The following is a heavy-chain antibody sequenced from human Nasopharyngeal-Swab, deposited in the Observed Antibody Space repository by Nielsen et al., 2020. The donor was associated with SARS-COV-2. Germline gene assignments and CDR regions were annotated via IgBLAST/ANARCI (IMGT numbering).Heavy chain of an antibody. J-gene: IGHJ4*02. Sequence: LRLSCTVSGGSISSGGNYRSWIRQHPGKGLEWIGYIYYSGSTYYNPSLKSRVTISVDTSKNQFSLKLSSVTAADTAVYYCARVSSSTSFRTPYYFDYWGQGTLVTVSS. CDR3: ARVSSSTSFRTPYYFDY. CDR2: IYYSGST. V-gene: IGHV4-31*03. CDR1: GGSISSGGNY. D-gene: IGHD2-2*01.